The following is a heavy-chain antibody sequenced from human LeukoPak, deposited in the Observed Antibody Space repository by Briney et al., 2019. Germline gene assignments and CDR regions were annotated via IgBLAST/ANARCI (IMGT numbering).Heavy chain of an antibody. Sequence: ASVKVSCKASGYTFTGYYMHWVRQAPGQGLEWRGWINPNSGCTNNAQKFQGRVTMTRDKSISTAYMELSRLRSDDTAVYYCARVYTLYYYYYMDVWGKGTTVTVSS. D-gene: IGHD3-16*01. CDR2: INPNSGCT. J-gene: IGHJ6*03. CDR3: ARVYTLYYYYYMDV. V-gene: IGHV1-2*02. CDR1: GYTFTGYY.